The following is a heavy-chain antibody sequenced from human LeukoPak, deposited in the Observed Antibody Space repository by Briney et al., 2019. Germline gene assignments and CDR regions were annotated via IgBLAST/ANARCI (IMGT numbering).Heavy chain of an antibody. J-gene: IGHJ4*02. V-gene: IGHV1-18*01. D-gene: IGHD6-13*01. CDR1: GYTFTSYG. CDR3: ARTSSTWYGGVGDY. Sequence: ASVKVSCKASGYTFTSYGISWVRQAPGQGLEWMGWISAYNGNTKNAQKLQGRVTMTTDTSTSTAYMELRSLRSDDTAVYYCARTSSTWYGGVGDYWGQGTLVTVPS. CDR2: ISAYNGNT.